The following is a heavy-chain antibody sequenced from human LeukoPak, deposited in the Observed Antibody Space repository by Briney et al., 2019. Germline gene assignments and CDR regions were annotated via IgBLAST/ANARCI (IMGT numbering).Heavy chain of an antibody. CDR1: GFTFGDTW. J-gene: IGHJ4*02. Sequence: PGGSLRLSCAASGFTFGDTWMNWVRQVPGQGLEWVANIKQDGSDQYYVDSVKGRFTISRDNAKNSLYLQMNSLRAEDSAVYYCARHRQFYYDNSPYYYFDYWGQGALVTVS. CDR2: IKQDGSDQ. CDR3: ARHRQFYYDNSPYYYFDY. V-gene: IGHV3-7*01. D-gene: IGHD3-22*01.